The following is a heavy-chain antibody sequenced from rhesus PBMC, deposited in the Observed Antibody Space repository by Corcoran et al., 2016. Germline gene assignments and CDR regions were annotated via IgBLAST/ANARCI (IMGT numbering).Heavy chain of an antibody. J-gene: IGHJ4*01. CDR1: GDSVRRTNW. Sequence: QVQLQESGPGLVKPSETLSLTCAVSGDSVRRTNWWICIRLPPWTGLEWIGYISGTTSNTYNNPSLESRVTISADTSKNQFSLKLNSVTAADTAVFYCARRGYYNSGYYFDHWGQGVLVTVPS. CDR2: ISGTTSNT. V-gene: IGHV4-65*01. D-gene: IGHD3-28*01. CDR3: ARRGYYNSGYYFDH.